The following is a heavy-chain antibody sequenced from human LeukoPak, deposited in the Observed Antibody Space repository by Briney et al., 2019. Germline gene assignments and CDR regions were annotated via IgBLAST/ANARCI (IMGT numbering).Heavy chain of an antibody. CDR3: AKDGGLGYCSSTSCYLDY. CDR1: GFTFSNYG. V-gene: IGHV3-30*18. CDR2: ISYDGSNK. J-gene: IGHJ4*02. Sequence: PGRSLRLSCAASGFTFSNYGMHWVRQAPGKGLEWVAVISYDGSNKYYADSVKGRFTISRDNSKNTLYLQMNSLRAEDTAVYYCAKDGGLGYCSSTSCYLDYWGQGTLVTVSS. D-gene: IGHD2-2*01.